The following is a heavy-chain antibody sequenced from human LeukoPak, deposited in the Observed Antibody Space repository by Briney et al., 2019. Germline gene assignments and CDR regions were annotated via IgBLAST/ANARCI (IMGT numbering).Heavy chain of an antibody. Sequence: SETLSLTCAVYGGSFSGNYWSWIRQPPGKGLEWIGEINHSGSTNYNPSLKSRVTMSIDYSKNQFSLKVSSVTAADTATYYCGKTDIYFNPIDYWGPGSLVTVSS. CDR2: INHSGST. D-gene: IGHD3-9*01. CDR1: GGSFSGNY. CDR3: GKTDIYFNPIDY. J-gene: IGHJ4*02. V-gene: IGHV4-34*01.